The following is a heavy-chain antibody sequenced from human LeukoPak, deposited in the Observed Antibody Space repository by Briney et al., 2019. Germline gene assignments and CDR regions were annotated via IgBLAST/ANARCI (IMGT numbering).Heavy chain of an antibody. Sequence: SETLSLTCAVSGYSISSGYYWGWIRQPPGKGLEWIGNIYHSGSTYYNPSLESRVTISVDTSKNQFSLKLSSVTAADTAVYYCARGVFGYSLNYWGQGTLVTVSS. D-gene: IGHD5-18*01. CDR1: GYSISSGYY. CDR3: ARGVFGYSLNY. V-gene: IGHV4-38-2*01. J-gene: IGHJ4*02. CDR2: IYHSGST.